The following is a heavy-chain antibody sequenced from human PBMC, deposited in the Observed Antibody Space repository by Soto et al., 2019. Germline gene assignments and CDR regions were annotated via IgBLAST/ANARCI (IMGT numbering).Heavy chain of an antibody. CDR3: ARALTSVGAAAKGDF. J-gene: IGHJ4*02. CDR2: SNSDGSIT. CDR1: GFTFNTHW. D-gene: IGHD1-26*01. Sequence: EVQLVESGGGLILPGGSLRLSCAASGFTFNTHWMHWVRQAPGKGLVWVSRSNSDGSITDYADSVKGRFSSSRDNPRNTLYLQMNSLSPEDTAVYYCARALTSVGAAAKGDFWGQGTLVTVSS. V-gene: IGHV3-74*01.